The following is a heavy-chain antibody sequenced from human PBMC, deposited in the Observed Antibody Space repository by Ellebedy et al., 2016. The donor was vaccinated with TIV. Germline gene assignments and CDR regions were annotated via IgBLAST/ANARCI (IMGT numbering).Heavy chain of an antibody. CDR2: ISYDGSNK. CDR1: GFTFSTYA. CDR3: AGGNNKQFDY. J-gene: IGHJ4*02. V-gene: IGHV3-30*15. Sequence: GESLKISCAASGFTFSTYAMHWVRQAPGKGLEWVAFISYDGSNKFYADSVKGRFTISRDDSKNTLHLQMSSLRGDDTAVYYCAGGNNKQFDYWGQGTLVTVSS. D-gene: IGHD1-14*01.